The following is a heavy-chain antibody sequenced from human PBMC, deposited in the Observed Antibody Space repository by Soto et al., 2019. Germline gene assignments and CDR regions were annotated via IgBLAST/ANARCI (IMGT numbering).Heavy chain of an antibody. V-gene: IGHV4-39*01. J-gene: IGHJ5*02. CDR2: IYYSGST. D-gene: IGHD3-3*01. Sequence: QLQLQESGPGLVKPSETLSLTCTVSGGSISSSSYYWGWIRQPPGKGPEWIGSIYYSGSTYYNPSLKSRVPISVDTSKNQFSLKLSSVTAADTAVYYCARRTNYDFWSGYPNWFDPWGQGTLVTVSS. CDR1: GGSISSSSYY. CDR3: ARRTNYDFWSGYPNWFDP.